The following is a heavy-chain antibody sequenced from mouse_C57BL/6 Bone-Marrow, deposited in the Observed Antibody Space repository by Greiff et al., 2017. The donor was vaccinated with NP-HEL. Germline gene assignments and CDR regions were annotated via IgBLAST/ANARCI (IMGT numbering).Heavy chain of an antibody. Sequence: VKLQQSGAELVNPGASVKLSCKASGYTFTEYSIHWVKPRPGQGLEWIGWFYPCSGSIKYNEKFKDKATLTADKSSSTVYMELSRLTSEDAAVYYCARHEGLVAPFDYWGQGTTLTVSS. CDR3: ARHEGLVAPFDY. V-gene: IGHV1-62-2*01. CDR1: GYTFTEYS. CDR2: FYPCSGSI. J-gene: IGHJ2*01. D-gene: IGHD1-1*01.